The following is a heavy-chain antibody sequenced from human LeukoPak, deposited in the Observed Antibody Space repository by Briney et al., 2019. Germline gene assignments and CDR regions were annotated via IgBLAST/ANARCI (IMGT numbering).Heavy chain of an antibody. CDR3: ARDSPTYYDSSLYDY. D-gene: IGHD3-22*01. CDR1: GFTFSSYS. J-gene: IGHJ4*02. CDR2: ISSSSSTI. V-gene: IGHV3-48*02. Sequence: GGSLRLPCAASGFTFSSYSMNWVRQAPGKGLEWVSYISSSSSTIYYADSVKGRFTISRDNAKNSLYLQMNSLRDEDTAVYYCARDSPTYYDSSLYDYWGQGTLVTVSS.